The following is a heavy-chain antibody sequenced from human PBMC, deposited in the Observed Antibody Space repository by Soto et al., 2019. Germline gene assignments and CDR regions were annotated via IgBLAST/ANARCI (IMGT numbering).Heavy chain of an antibody. D-gene: IGHD2-21*02. V-gene: IGHV3-11*01. CDR3: VRPFCGGACFSDFDY. CDR2: ISSSGTTI. J-gene: IGHJ4*02. CDR1: GFTFSDYY. Sequence: PGGSLRLSCAASGFTFSDYYMSWIRQAPGKGLEWVSDISSSGTTISYAESVKGRFTISRDNAKNSLFLQMNTLRAEDTAIYYCVRPFCGGACFSDFDYWGQGTLVTVSS.